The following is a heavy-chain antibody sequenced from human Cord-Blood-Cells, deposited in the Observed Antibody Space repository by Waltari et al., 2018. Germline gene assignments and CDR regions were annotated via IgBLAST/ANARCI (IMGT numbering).Heavy chain of an antibody. CDR2: IYYRGST. J-gene: IGHJ4*02. V-gene: IGHV4-39*01. CDR3: VRLRYFDWLFDY. CDR1: GGSISSSSYY. Sequence: QLQLQESGPGLVKPSETLSLTCTVSGGSISSSSYYWGWIRQPPGKGLEWIGSIYYRGSTYYNPSLKGRVTISVDTSKNQFSLKLSSVTAADTAVYYCVRLRYFDWLFDYWGQGTLVTVSS. D-gene: IGHD3-9*01.